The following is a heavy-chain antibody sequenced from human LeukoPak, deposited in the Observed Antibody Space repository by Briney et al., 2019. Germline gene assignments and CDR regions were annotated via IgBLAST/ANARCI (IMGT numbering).Heavy chain of an antibody. D-gene: IGHD3-22*01. CDR3: TRDPSYYYDSTGYN. CDR2: ISSSGDTI. V-gene: IGHV3-48*01. Sequence: PGGSLRLSCAASGFTFSQYPMNRVRQAPGKGLEWVSKISSSGDTIYYADSVKGRFTISRDNAKNSLYLQMNSLRAEDTAVYHCTRDPSYYYDSTGYNWGQGTLVTVSS. CDR1: GFTFSQYP. J-gene: IGHJ4*02.